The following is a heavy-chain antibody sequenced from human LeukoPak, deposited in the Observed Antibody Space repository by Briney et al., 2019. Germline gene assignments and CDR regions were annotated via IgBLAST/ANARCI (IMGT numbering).Heavy chain of an antibody. CDR2: IYYSGST. D-gene: IGHD3-10*01. CDR1: GGSISSYY. J-gene: IGHJ5*02. CDR3: ARAYGSGSYHNPTLNWFDP. V-gene: IGHV4-59*08. Sequence: PSETLSLTCTVSGGSISSYYWSWIRQPPGKGLEWIGYIYYSGSTNYNPSLKSRVTISVDTSKNQFSLKLSSVTAADTAVYYCARAYGSGSYHNPTLNWFDPWGQGTLVTVSS.